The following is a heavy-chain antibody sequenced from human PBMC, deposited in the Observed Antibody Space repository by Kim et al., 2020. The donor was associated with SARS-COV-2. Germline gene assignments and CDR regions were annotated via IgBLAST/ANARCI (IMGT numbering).Heavy chain of an antibody. CDR3: AKGKRAAVLIPDMDV. V-gene: IGHV3-9*01. CDR2: ISWNSGSI. D-gene: IGHD6-13*01. J-gene: IGHJ6*02. CDR1: GFTFDDYA. Sequence: GGSLRLSCAASGFTFDDYAMHWVRQAPGKGLEWVSGISWNSGSIGYADSVKGRFIISRDNAKNSLYLQMNSLRAEDTALYYCAKGKRAAVLIPDMDVWGQGTTVTVSS.